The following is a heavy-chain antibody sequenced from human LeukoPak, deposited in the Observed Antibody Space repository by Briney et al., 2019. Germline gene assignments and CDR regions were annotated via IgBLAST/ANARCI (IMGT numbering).Heavy chain of an antibody. CDR2: IKSKTDGGTT. D-gene: IGHD3/OR15-3a*01. CDR3: TTGTLPLRSEFWFISYYYYMDV. Sequence: PGGSLRLSCAASGFTFSNAWMSWVRQAPGKGLEWVGRIKSKTDGGTTDYAAPVKGRFTISRDDSKNTLYLQMNSLKTEDTAVYYCTTGTLPLRSEFWFISYYYYMDVWGKGTTVTVSS. J-gene: IGHJ6*03. CDR1: GFTFSNAW. V-gene: IGHV3-15*01.